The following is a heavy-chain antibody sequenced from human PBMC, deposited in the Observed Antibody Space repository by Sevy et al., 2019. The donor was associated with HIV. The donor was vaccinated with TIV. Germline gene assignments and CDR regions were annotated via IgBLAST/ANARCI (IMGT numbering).Heavy chain of an antibody. J-gene: IGHJ4*02. CDR3: TRDLGYYDSSRMYDY. CDR1: GFTFDDYT. D-gene: IGHD3-22*01. CDR2: IGSKAYGGTT. Sequence: GGSLRLSCTASGFTFDDYTMSWFRQAPGKGLEWVGFIGSKAYGGTTEYAASVKGRFTISRDDSKSIAFLQMNSLKTEDTVVYYCTRDLGYYDSSRMYDYWGQGTLVTVSS. V-gene: IGHV3-49*03.